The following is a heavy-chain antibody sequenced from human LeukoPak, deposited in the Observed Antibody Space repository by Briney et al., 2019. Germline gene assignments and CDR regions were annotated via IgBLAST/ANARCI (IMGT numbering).Heavy chain of an antibody. V-gene: IGHV5-51*01. J-gene: IGHJ4*01. CDR3: ARRPLHSQNYCNR. Sequence: GESLKFSSKAPGDRFTSYWVSWVRQKPGKGLEWMGIIFPGDSDTRYSQSFEGQVSISVDRSTTTAYLHWSSLKASDTAIYYCARRPLHSQNYCNRWGQGTLVTVSP. D-gene: IGHD1-7*01. CDR1: GDRFTSYW. CDR2: IFPGDSDT.